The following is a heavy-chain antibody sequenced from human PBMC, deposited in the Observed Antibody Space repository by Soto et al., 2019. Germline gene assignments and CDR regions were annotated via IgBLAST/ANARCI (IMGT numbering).Heavy chain of an antibody. CDR2: IYNSGST. V-gene: IGHV4-59*01. Sequence: SETLSLTCTVSGGSISSYYWSWIRRPPGKGLEWIGYIYNSGSTHSNPSLQSRVTISVDTSKNQFSLKLSSVTAADKGIYYCARERITMVREVIKYNMDVWGQGNTVTVS. CDR3: ARERITMVREVIKYNMDV. CDR1: GGSISSYY. D-gene: IGHD3-10*01. J-gene: IGHJ6*02.